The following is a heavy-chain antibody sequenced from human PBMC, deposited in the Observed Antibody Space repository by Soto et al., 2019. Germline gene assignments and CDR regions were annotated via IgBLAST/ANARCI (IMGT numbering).Heavy chain of an antibody. CDR2: VNAGNGNT. V-gene: IGHV1-3*01. CDR3: ARGRYFDWLSLNWFDP. CDR1: GDTFTSYA. J-gene: IGHJ5*02. D-gene: IGHD3-9*01. Sequence: ASVKVSCKASGDTFTSYAMHWVRQAPGQRLEWMGWVNAGNGNTKYSQKFQGRVTITRDTSASTAYMELSSLRSEDTAVYYCARGRYFDWLSLNWFDPWGQGTLVTVS.